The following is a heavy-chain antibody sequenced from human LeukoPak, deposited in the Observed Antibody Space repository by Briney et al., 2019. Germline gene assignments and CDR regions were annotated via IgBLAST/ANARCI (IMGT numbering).Heavy chain of an antibody. CDR3: ARAIDSSGYYYGSYYFDY. J-gene: IGHJ4*02. Sequence: SEALSLTCTVSGGSISSYYWSWIRQPAGKGLEWIGRIYTSGSTNYNPSLKSRVTMSVDTSKNQFSLKLSSVTAADTAVYYCARAIDSSGYYYGSYYFDYWGQGTLVTVSS. CDR1: GGSISSYY. CDR2: IYTSGST. D-gene: IGHD3-22*01. V-gene: IGHV4-4*07.